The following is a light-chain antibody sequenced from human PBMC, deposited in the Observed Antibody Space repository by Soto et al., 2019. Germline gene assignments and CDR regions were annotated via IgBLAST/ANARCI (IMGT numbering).Light chain of an antibody. J-gene: IGKJ1*01. CDR1: QYITTR. V-gene: IGKV3-11*01. CDR3: HQRQSWPRT. CDR2: QTS. Sequence: EIVLTQSPATLSSFPCDRVTLSCRASQYITTRLAWYQHRPGQAPRLLIYQTSIRAAGIPARFSARGSGTDFTLTISVVQPEDFALYCCHQRQSWPRTCGQGTKVDI.